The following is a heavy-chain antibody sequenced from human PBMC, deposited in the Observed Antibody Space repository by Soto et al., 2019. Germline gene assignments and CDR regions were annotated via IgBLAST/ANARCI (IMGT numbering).Heavy chain of an antibody. D-gene: IGHD2-2*01. J-gene: IGHJ6*03. V-gene: IGHV4-34*01. CDR3: ARGGSPGYCSSTSCYAGYYMDV. Sequence: SETLSLTCAVYGGSFSGYYWSWIRQPPGKGLEWIGEINHSGSTNYNPSLKSRVTISVDTSKNQFSLKLSSVTAADTAVYYCARGGSPGYCSSTSCYAGYYMDVWGKGTTVTVS. CDR2: INHSGST. CDR1: GGSFSGYY.